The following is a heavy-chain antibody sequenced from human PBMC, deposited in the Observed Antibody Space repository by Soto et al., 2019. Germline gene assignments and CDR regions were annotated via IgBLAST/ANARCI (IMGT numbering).Heavy chain of an antibody. CDR2: IYSGGST. V-gene: IGHV3-53*01. CDR3: ARGFSAGKGSPPDF. Sequence: AGGSLRLSCADSGFTVSRNYMSWVRPAPGKGLEWVSVIYSGGSTYYADSVKGRFTISRDNSKNTLYLQMSSLRAEDTAVYYCARGFSAGKGSPPDFWGQGSLVTVSS. J-gene: IGHJ4*02. CDR1: GFTVSRNY. D-gene: IGHD6-13*01.